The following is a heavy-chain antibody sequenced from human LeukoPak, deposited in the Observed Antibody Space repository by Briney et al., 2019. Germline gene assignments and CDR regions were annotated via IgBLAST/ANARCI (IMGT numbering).Heavy chain of an antibody. CDR2: INPSGGST. CDR3: ARGVRRDILTGYYSS. Sequence: ASVKVSCKASGYTFTSYYMHWVRQAPGQGLEWMGLINPSGGSTSYAQKSQGRVTMTRDTSTSTVYMELSSLRSEDTAVYYCARGVRRDILTGYYSSWGQGTLVTVSS. V-gene: IGHV1-46*01. CDR1: GYTFTSYY. D-gene: IGHD3-9*01. J-gene: IGHJ5*02.